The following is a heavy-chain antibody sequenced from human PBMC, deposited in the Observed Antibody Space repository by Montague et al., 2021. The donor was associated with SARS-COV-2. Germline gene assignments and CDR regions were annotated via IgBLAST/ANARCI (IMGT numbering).Heavy chain of an antibody. Sequence: TLSLTCSVSGGSLDSGSYFWCWIRQPAGKTLEWIGHIYISGRTNYNPSYKSRVTISVDTSNNQFSLQLTSVTAADTAMYYCSRADYGNHPHFHFWRRGTMSMYASNNKSHLKLTPVTAADTAMYYCERADYGDYHHFDFWGQGTLVTVSS. D-gene: IGHD4-11*01. J-gene: IGHJ4*02. CDR1: GGSLDSGSYF. V-gene: IGHV4-61*09. CDR3: SRADYGNHPHFHFWRRGTMSMYASNNKSHLKLTPVTAADTAMYYCERADYGDYHHFDF. CDR2: IYISGRT.